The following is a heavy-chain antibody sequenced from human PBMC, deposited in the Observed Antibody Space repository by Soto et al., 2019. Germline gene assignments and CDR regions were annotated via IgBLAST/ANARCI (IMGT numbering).Heavy chain of an antibody. CDR2: IYYSGST. V-gene: IGHV4-59*01. D-gene: IGHD1-26*01. J-gene: IGHJ3*02. Sequence: QVQLQESGPGLVKPSETLSLTCTVSGGSISSYYWSWIRQPPGKGLEWIGYIYYSGSTNYNPSLKSRVTISVDTSKNQFSLKLSSVTAADTAVYYCARDGPYSGSYGTAFDIWGQGTMVTVSS. CDR1: GGSISSYY. CDR3: ARDGPYSGSYGTAFDI.